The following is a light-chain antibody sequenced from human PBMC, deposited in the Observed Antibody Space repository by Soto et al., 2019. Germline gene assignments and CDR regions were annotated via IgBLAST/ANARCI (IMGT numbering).Light chain of an antibody. V-gene: IGKV3-15*01. CDR3: HHYHYCPPYQYS. Sequence: EIVMTQSPATLSVSPGERATLSCRASQSVSSNLAWYQHKPGQAPRLLIYGASTRAPGIPARFSASGSGTQFTHTISSLQSAEFAGYYCHHYHYCPPYQYSFGQGTKLEIK. CDR2: GAS. CDR1: QSVSSN. J-gene: IGKJ2*01.